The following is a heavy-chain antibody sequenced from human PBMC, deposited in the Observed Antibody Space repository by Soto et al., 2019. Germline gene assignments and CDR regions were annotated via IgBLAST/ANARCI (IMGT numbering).Heavy chain of an antibody. CDR3: VRDGVRSGNYYDSSGYSFWFDP. CDR1: GYTFTSYG. D-gene: IGHD3-22*01. J-gene: IGHJ5*02. CDR2: ISAYNGNT. Sequence: ASVKVSCKASGYTFTSYGISWVRQAPGQGLEWMGWISAYNGNTNYAQKLQGRVTMTTDTSTSTAYMELRSLRSDDTAVYYCVRDGVRSGNYYDSSGYSFWFDPWGQGTLVTVSS. V-gene: IGHV1-18*01.